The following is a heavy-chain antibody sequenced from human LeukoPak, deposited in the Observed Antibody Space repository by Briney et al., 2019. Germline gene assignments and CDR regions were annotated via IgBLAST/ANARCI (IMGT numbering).Heavy chain of an antibody. D-gene: IGHD3-10*02. CDR3: AELGITMIGGV. J-gene: IGHJ6*04. CDR1: GFTFSSYE. Sequence: GGSRRLSCAASGFTFSSYEMNWVRQAPGKGLEWVSYISSSGSTIYYADSVKGRFTISRDNAKNSLYMQMNSLRAEDTAVYYCAELGITMIGGVWGKGTTVTISS. CDR2: ISSSGSTI. V-gene: IGHV3-48*03.